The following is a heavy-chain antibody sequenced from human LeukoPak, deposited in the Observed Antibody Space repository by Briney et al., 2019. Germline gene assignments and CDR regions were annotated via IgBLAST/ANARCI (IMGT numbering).Heavy chain of an antibody. CDR1: GFTFSSYA. V-gene: IGHV3-30*04. CDR2: ISYDGSNK. Sequence: GGSLRLSCAASGFTFSSYAMHWVRQAPGKGLGWVAVISYDGSNKYYTDSVKGRFTISRDKSKNTRYLQMSSLRAEDMTVYYCARDEVLRYFDWFSYYGMDVWGKGTTVTVSS. D-gene: IGHD3-9*01. CDR3: ARDEVLRYFDWFSYYGMDV. J-gene: IGHJ6*04.